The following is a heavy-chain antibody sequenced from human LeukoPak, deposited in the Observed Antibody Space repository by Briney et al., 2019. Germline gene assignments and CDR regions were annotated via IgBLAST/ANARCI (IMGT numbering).Heavy chain of an antibody. D-gene: IGHD3-22*01. CDR3: ARHGYYDSSGTTSQ. J-gene: IGHJ4*02. CDR2: IYHSGST. CDR1: GGSISSSYW. V-gene: IGHV4-4*02. Sequence: PSGTLSLTCGVSGGSISSSYWWSWVRQPPGKGLEWIGEIYHSGSTNYNPSLKSRVTISMDKSKNQFSLNLSSVTAADTAVYYCARHGYYDSSGTTSQWGQGTLVTVSS.